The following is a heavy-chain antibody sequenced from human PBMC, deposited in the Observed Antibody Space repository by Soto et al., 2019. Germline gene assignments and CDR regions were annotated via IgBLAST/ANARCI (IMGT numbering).Heavy chain of an antibody. CDR1: GFTVSNNY. J-gene: IGHJ3*01. D-gene: IGHD3-16*01. V-gene: IGHV3-53*01. CDR3: TQLGAFDV. CDR2: MYSGGST. Sequence: EVQLVESGGALIQPGGSLILSCAASGFTVSNNYISWVRQAPGKGLEWVSLMYSGGSTHYANSVKGRFTISRDGSKNTVYLQMKSLRADDTAVYYGTQLGAFDVWGQGTMVTVSS.